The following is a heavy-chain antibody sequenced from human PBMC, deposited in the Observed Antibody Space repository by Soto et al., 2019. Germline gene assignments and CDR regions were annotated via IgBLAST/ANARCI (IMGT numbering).Heavy chain of an antibody. D-gene: IGHD3-3*01. CDR1: GYTFTGYY. J-gene: IGHJ6*02. CDR3: ATRRITIFGVVIPYYYYGMDV. CDR2: INPNSGGT. Sequence: SVKVSCKASGYTFTGYYMHWVRQAPGQGLEWMGWINPNSGGTNYAQKFQGRVTMTRDTSISTAYMELSRLRSDDTAVYYCATRRITIFGVVIPYYYYGMDVWGQGTTVTVSS. V-gene: IGHV1-2*02.